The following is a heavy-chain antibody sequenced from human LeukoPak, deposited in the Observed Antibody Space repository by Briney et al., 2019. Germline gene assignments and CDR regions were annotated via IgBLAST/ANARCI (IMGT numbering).Heavy chain of an antibody. CDR3: AKGDYYDVLTGRQNWFGP. D-gene: IGHD3-9*01. CDR1: GFIFSSHG. J-gene: IGHJ5*02. CDR2: ISYDGSKK. Sequence: GGSLRLSCAASGFIFSSHGMHWVRQAPGKGLEWVAVISYDGSKKYYADSVKGRFTISRDNSKNTLYLQMNSLRVEDTAVYYCAKGDYYDVLTGRQNWFGPWGQGTLVTVS. V-gene: IGHV3-30*18.